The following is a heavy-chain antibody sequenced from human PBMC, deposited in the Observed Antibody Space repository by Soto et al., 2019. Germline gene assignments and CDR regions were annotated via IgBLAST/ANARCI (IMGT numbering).Heavy chain of an antibody. D-gene: IGHD2-21*01. V-gene: IGHV4-59*08. CDR1: GGSISSYY. CDR2: IYYSGSP. Sequence: QVQLQESGPGLVKPSETLSLTCTVSGGSISSYYWSWIRQPPGKGLEWIGYIYYSGSPNYNPSLKSPVPISLDTSKNQFSLKLSSVTAADTAVYYCARGGWRQIAHWGQGTLVTVSS. CDR3: ARGGWRQIAH. J-gene: IGHJ4*02.